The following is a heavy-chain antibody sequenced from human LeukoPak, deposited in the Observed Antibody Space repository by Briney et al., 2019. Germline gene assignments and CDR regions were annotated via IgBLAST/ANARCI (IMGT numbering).Heavy chain of an antibody. CDR2: ITRSSNFI. V-gene: IGHV3-21*01. CDR1: GFTFTTFW. J-gene: IGHJ4*02. CDR3: ARVRYDGSGYYSIFDY. Sequence: GGSLRLSCATSGFTFTTFWMHWVRQAPGKGLEWVSSITRSSNFIYYADSVKGRFTISRDNAKNSLYLQMNSLRAEDTAVYYCARVRYDGSGYYSIFDYWGQGTRVTVSS. D-gene: IGHD3-22*01.